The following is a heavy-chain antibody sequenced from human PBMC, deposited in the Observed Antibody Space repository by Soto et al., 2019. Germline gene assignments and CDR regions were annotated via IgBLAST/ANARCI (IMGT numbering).Heavy chain of an antibody. D-gene: IGHD3-9*01. CDR1: GFTFSSYG. CDR2: IWYDGSNK. CDR3: ARDPNSSSSGHDILTGYYFDY. V-gene: IGHV3-33*08. J-gene: IGHJ4*02. Sequence: GGSLRLSCAASGFTFSSYGMHWVRQAPGKGLEWVAVIWYDGSNKYYADSVKGRFTISRDNSKNTLYLQMNSLRAEDTAVYYCARDPNSSSSGHDILTGYYFDYWGQGTLVTVSS.